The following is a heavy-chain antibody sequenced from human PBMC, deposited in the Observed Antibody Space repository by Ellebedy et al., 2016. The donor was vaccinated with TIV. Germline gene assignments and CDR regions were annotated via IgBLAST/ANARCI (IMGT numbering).Heavy chain of an antibody. D-gene: IGHD3-10*01. CDR3: ARAHYRSGTVAYYFDY. Sequence: MPSETLSLTCSVSAYSISSGYYWGWIRQPPGKGLEWIGNIYHSGSTYYNPSLRSRVTISVDTSKNQFSLKVRSVTAADTAVYYCARAHYRSGTVAYYFDYWGQGTLVTVSS. CDR1: AYSISSGYY. J-gene: IGHJ4*02. CDR2: IYHSGST. V-gene: IGHV4-38-2*02.